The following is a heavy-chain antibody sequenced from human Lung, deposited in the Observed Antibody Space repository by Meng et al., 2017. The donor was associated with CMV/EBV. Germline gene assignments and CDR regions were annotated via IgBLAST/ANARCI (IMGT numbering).Heavy chain of an antibody. CDR3: ARAPPIVGASFDS. J-gene: IGHJ4*02. V-gene: IGHV1-69*12. CDR2: IIPIFGTT. D-gene: IGHD1-26*01. Sequence: QVQLVQSGAEVKKPXSSVKVXCKTSGGTFNSYATSCVRQAPGQGLEWMGGIIPIFGTTNYAQKFQGRIRITADESTSTAYMELSSLRSEDTAVYYCARAPPIVGASFDSWGQGTRVTVSS. CDR1: GGTFNSYA.